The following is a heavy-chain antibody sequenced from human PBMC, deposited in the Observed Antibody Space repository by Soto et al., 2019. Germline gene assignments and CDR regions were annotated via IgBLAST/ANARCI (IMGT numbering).Heavy chain of an antibody. Sequence: PGGSLRLSCAASGFTSSSYAMSWVRQAPGKGLEWVSAISGSGGSTYYADSVKGRFTISRDNSKNTLYLQMNSLRAEDTAVYYCAKNEPHLPVGETPYYFDYWGQGTLVTVSS. CDR2: ISGSGGST. V-gene: IGHV3-23*01. D-gene: IGHD3-10*01. CDR1: GFTSSSYA. J-gene: IGHJ4*02. CDR3: AKNEPHLPVGETPYYFDY.